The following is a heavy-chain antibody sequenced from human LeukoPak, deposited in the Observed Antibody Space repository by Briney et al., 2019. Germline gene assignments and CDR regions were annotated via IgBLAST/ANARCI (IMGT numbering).Heavy chain of an antibody. J-gene: IGHJ4*02. Sequence: PGGSLRLSCAASGFTFSDYYMTWIRQAPGKGLAWVSYISYSASTIYYADSVKGRFTISRDNAKNSLYLQMNSLRAEDTAVYYCARVSWYGSGSSINFDNWGQGTLVTVSS. V-gene: IGHV3-11*01. CDR3: ARVSWYGSGSSINFDN. CDR1: GFTFSDYY. D-gene: IGHD3-10*01. CDR2: ISYSASTI.